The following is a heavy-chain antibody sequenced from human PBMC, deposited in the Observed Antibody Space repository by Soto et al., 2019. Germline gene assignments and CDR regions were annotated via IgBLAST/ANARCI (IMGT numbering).Heavy chain of an antibody. CDR3: SRYDSSGYYWPYYYYGMDV. CDR1: GITFTGYA. CDR2: ISSSSSYI. V-gene: IGHV3-21*01. J-gene: IGHJ6*02. Sequence: GGSLRLSCAASGITFTGYAMGWVRQAPGKGLEWVSSISSSSSYIYYADSVKGRFTISRDNAKNSLYLQMNSLRAEDTAVYYCSRYDSSGYYWPYYYYGMDVWGQGTTVTVSS. D-gene: IGHD3-22*01.